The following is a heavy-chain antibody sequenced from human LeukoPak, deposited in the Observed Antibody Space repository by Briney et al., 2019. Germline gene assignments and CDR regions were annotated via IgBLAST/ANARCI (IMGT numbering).Heavy chain of an antibody. CDR1: GFTFSSYA. J-gene: IGHJ4*02. V-gene: IGHV3-23*01. D-gene: IGHD6-19*01. Sequence: GGSLRLSCAASGFTFSSYAMSWVRQAPGKGPEWVSAIGGRGASTYYADSVKGRFTISRDNAKNSLYLQMNSLRAEDTAVYYCARDWAWSSGWYLDEDYWGQGTLVTVSS. CDR2: IGGRGAST. CDR3: ARDWAWSSGWYLDEDY.